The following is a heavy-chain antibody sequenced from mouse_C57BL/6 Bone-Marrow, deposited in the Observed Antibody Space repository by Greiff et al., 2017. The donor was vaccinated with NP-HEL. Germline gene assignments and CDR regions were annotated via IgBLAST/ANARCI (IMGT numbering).Heavy chain of an antibody. V-gene: IGHV1-81*01. D-gene: IGHD2-3*01. Sequence: QVHVKQSGAELARPGASVKLSCKASGYTFTSYGISWVKQRTGQGLEWIGEIYPRSGNTYYNAKFKGKATLTADKSSSTAYMELRSLTSEDSAVYFCARGRWLLHYWGQGTTLTVSS. CDR1: GYTFTSYG. J-gene: IGHJ2*01. CDR2: IYPRSGNT. CDR3: ARGRWLLHY.